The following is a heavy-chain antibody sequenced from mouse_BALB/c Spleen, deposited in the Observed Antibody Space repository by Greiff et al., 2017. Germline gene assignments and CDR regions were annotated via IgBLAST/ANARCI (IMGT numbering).Heavy chain of an antibody. D-gene: IGHD3-3*01. CDR1: GYTFTSYY. J-gene: IGHJ3*01. Sequence: EVQLQQSGAELAKPGASVKMSCKASGYTFTSYYMHWVKQRPEQGLEWIGWIDPENGNTIYDPKFQGKASITADTSSNTAYLQLSSLTSEDTAVYYCAKGPGAWFAYWGQGTLVTVSA. V-gene: IGHV14-1*02. CDR2: IDPENGNT. CDR3: AKGPGAWFAY.